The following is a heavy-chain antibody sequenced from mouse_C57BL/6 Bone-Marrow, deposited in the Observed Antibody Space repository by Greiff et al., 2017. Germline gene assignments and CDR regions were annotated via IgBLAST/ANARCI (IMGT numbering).Heavy chain of an antibody. V-gene: IGHV1-69*01. Sequence: QVPLQQPGAELVMPGASVKLSCKASGYTFTSYWMHWVKQRPGQGLEWIGEIDPSDSYTNYNQKFKGKSTLTVDKSSSTAYMQLSSLTSEDSAVYYCAIIYYYGSSPDYWGQGTTLTVSS. D-gene: IGHD1-1*01. CDR3: AIIYYYGSSPDY. CDR1: GYTFTSYW. J-gene: IGHJ2*01. CDR2: IDPSDSYT.